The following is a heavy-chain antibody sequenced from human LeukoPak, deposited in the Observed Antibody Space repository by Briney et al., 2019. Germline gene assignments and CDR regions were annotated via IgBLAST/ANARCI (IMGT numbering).Heavy chain of an antibody. CDR2: SGGSGEST. Sequence: GGSLRLSCAASGFTFSTHTMNWVRQAPGKGLEWVSSSGGSGESTYYADSVKGRFTISRDNSKNTVFLQMNSLSRDDTAVYYCARRGGSNGWGAFDVWGQGTTITVSS. CDR3: ARRGGSNGWGAFDV. D-gene: IGHD2-8*01. V-gene: IGHV3-23*01. CDR1: GFTFSTHT. J-gene: IGHJ3*01.